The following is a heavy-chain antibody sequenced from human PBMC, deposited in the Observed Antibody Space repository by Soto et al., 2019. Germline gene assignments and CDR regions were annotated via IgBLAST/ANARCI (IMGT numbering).Heavy chain of an antibody. CDR3: ARGIARYCSGGSCYGYYYYGMDV. V-gene: IGHV3-21*01. Sequence: EVQLVESGGGLVKPGGSLRLSCAASGFTFSSYSMNWVRQAPGKGLEWVSSISSSSSYIYYADSVKGRFTISRDNAKNSLYLKMNSLRAEDTAVYYCARGIARYCSGGSCYGYYYYGMDVWCQGTTVTVSS. J-gene: IGHJ6*02. CDR2: ISSSSSYI. CDR1: GFTFSSYS. D-gene: IGHD2-15*01.